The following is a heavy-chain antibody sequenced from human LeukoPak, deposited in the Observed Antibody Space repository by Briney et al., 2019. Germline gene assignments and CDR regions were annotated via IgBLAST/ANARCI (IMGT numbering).Heavy chain of an antibody. CDR1: GFTFSSYS. CDR2: ISSSSSYI. Sequence: GGSLRLSCAASGFTFSSYSMNWVRQAPGKGLEWVSSISSSSSYIYYADSVKGRFTISRDNAKNSLYLQMNSLRAEDTAVYYCAREGRKRITIFGVVRNWFDPWGQGTLVTVSS. CDR3: AREGRKRITIFGVVRNWFDP. D-gene: IGHD3-3*01. J-gene: IGHJ5*02. V-gene: IGHV3-21*01.